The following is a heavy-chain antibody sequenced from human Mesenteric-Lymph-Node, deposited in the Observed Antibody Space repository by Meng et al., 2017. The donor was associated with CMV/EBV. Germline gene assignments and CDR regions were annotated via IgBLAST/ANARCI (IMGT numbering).Heavy chain of an antibody. D-gene: IGHD6-6*01. CDR1: GGSISSSSFY. CDR3: ARVGSIAARQNFDY. CDR2: IYYSGTT. V-gene: IGHV4-39*01. J-gene: IGHJ4*02. Sequence: SGGSISSSSFYWGWIRQPPGKGLEWIGNIYYSGTTYYNPSLKSRVTISVDTSKNQFSLKLGSVTAADTAVYYCARVGSIAARQNFDYWGQGTLVTVSS.